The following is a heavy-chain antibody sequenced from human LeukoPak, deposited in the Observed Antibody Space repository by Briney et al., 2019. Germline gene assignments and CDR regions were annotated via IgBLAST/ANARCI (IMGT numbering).Heavy chain of an antibody. Sequence: GGSLRLSCVASGFTFSSHAMSWVRLAPGKGLEWVSAIGGIDGTTYYADSVKGRFTISRDNSKDTLYLQMNSLRAEDTAVYYCAKRDSSGSYPYYFDYWGQGTLVTVSS. CDR1: GFTFSSHA. J-gene: IGHJ4*02. V-gene: IGHV3-23*01. CDR3: AKRDSSGSYPYYFDY. CDR2: IGGIDGTT. D-gene: IGHD3-22*01.